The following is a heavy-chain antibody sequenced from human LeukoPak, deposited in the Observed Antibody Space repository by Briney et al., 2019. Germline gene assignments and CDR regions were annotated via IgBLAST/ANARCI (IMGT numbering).Heavy chain of an antibody. J-gene: IGHJ4*02. D-gene: IGHD3-22*01. CDR2: ISGDNGNT. V-gene: IGHV1-18*03. CDR1: GYTFTSLG. Sequence: ASVSLSSKASGYTFTSLGISWVRQAPGQGLEWMGWISGDNGNTHYAQKLQGRVTLTTDTSTSTAYMELRSLRSDDMAVYYCARDCGRSDYYCYWVQATQVTVSS. CDR3: ARDCGRSDYYCY.